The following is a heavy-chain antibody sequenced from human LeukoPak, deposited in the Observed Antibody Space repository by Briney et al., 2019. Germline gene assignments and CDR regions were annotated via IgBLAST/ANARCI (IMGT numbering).Heavy chain of an antibody. V-gene: IGHV3-48*01. CDR1: GFIFSSYS. Sequence: GGSLRLSCATSGFIFSSYSMNWVRQAPGKGLEWVSYISSSSRTIYYADSAKGRFTISRDNAKNSLYLQMNSLRAEDTSVYYCARGDSRGYYYTSGFDPWGQGTLVTVSS. CDR3: ARGDSRGYYYTSGFDP. CDR2: ISSSSRTI. D-gene: IGHD3-22*01. J-gene: IGHJ5*02.